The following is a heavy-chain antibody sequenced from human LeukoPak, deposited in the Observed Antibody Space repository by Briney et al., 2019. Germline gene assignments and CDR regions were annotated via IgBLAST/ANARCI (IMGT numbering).Heavy chain of an antibody. Sequence: GGSLRLSCAASGFTFSSYGMSWVRQAPGKGLEWVSSISGSGGNVYYAGSVRGRFTISRDNSKNTVYLQMNSLRAEDTAVYYCAKGPFFYYDASGYNYFDFWGQGTLVTVSS. CDR3: AKGPFFYYDASGYNYFDF. J-gene: IGHJ4*02. CDR2: ISGSGGNV. V-gene: IGHV3-23*01. CDR1: GFTFSSYG. D-gene: IGHD3-22*01.